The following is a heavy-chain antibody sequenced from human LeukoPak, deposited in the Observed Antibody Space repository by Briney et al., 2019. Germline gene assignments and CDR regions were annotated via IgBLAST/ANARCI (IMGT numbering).Heavy chain of an antibody. CDR2: IYYSGST. J-gene: IGHJ4*02. Sequence: SETLSLTCTVSGGSINSYYWGWIRQPPGKGLEWIGSIYYSGSTYYNPSLKSRVTISVDTSKNQFSLKLSSVTAADTAVYYCARDLSDSSRSLDYWGQGTLVTVSS. CDR3: ARDLSDSSRSLDY. V-gene: IGHV4-39*07. D-gene: IGHD6-13*01. CDR1: GGSINSYY.